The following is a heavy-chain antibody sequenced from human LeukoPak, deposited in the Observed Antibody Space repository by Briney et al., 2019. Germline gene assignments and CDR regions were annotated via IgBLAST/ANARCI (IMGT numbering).Heavy chain of an antibody. CDR1: GGSISSGGYY. D-gene: IGHD5-18*01. J-gene: IGHJ6*03. V-gene: IGHV4-30-2*01. CDR3: ARAVATAMVSYMDV. Sequence: PSQTLSLTCTVSGGSISSGGYYWSWIRQPPGKGLEWIGYIYHSGSTYYNPSLKSRVTISVDRSKNQFSLKLSSVTAADTAVYYCARAVATAMVSYMDVWGKGTTVTVSS. CDR2: IYHSGST.